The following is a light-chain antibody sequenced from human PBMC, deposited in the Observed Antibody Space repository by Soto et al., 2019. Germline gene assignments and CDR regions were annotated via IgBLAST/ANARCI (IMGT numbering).Light chain of an antibody. J-gene: IGLJ1*01. CDR2: DVS. CDR3: CSYAGRYTYV. CDR1: SSDVGGYNY. Sequence: QSALTQPRSVSGSPGQSVSISCTGTSSDVGGYNYVSWYRQHPGKAPKVMIYDVSKRPSGVPDRFSGSKSGNTASLTISGLQSEDEADYYCCSYAGRYTYVFGTGTKVTVL. V-gene: IGLV2-11*01.